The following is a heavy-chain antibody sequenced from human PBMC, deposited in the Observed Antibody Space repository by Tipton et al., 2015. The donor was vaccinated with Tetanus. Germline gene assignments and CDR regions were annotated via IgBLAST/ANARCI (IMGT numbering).Heavy chain of an antibody. V-gene: IGHV3-48*02. CDR3: ARLVRLVDAFDF. CDR2: ISGRSSAI. D-gene: IGHD6-6*01. CDR1: GFTFSNYS. J-gene: IGHJ3*01. Sequence: SLRLSCAASGFTFSNYSVNWVRQAPGKGLEWVSYISGRSSAIYYADSVKGRFTISRDNAKDSLYLQMNSLRDEDTAVYYCARLVRLVDAFDFWGRGTMVSVSS.